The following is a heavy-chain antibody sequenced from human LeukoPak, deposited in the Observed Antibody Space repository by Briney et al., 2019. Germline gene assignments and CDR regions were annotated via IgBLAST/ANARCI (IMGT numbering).Heavy chain of an antibody. CDR1: GFTFSSYA. J-gene: IGHJ4*02. CDR2: ISYDGSNK. Sequence: GGSLRLSCAASGFTFSSYAMHWVRQAPGKGLEWVAVISYDGSNKYYADSVKGRFTISRDNSKNTLYLQMNSLRAEDTAVYYCVRDGWNCSSTSCFTVATDYWGQGTLVTVSS. D-gene: IGHD2-2*02. V-gene: IGHV3-30-3*01. CDR3: VRDGWNCSSTSCFTVATDY.